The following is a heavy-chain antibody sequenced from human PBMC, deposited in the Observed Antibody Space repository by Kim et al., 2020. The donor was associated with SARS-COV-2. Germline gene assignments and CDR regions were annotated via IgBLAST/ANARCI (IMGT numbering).Heavy chain of an antibody. CDR2: IYYSGST. J-gene: IGHJ4*02. CDR3: AREGWACSGGSCYSGGFDY. D-gene: IGHD2-15*01. Sequence: SETLSLTCTVSGGSISSYYWSWIRQPPGKGLEWIGYIYYSGSTNYNPSLKSRVTISVDTSKNQFSLKLSSVTAADTAVYYCAREGWACSGGSCYSGGFDYWGQGTLVTVSS. V-gene: IGHV4-59*01. CDR1: GGSISSYY.